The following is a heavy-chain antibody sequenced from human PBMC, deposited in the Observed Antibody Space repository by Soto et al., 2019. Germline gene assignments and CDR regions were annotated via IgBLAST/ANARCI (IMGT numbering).Heavy chain of an antibody. V-gene: IGHV3-33*01. J-gene: IGHJ4*02. CDR2: IWYDGSNK. D-gene: IGHD7-27*01. Sequence: QVQLVESGGGVVQPGRSLRLSCAASGFTFNSYGMHWVRQAPGKGLEWVAVIWYDGSNKYYGDSVKGRFTISRDNSKNTLYLQMNSLRAEDTAGYYCARDRPNSGFDYWGQGTLVTVSS. CDR3: ARDRPNSGFDY. CDR1: GFTFNSYG.